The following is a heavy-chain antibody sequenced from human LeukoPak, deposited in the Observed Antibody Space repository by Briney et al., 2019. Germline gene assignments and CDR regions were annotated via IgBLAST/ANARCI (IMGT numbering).Heavy chain of an antibody. CDR2: INGSGGSA. CDR3: AKDGSRSREVFPYYYGSGRLQYMDV. CDR1: GFTFSSYA. D-gene: IGHD3-10*01. V-gene: IGHV3-23*01. J-gene: IGHJ6*03. Sequence: GGSLRLSCAASGFTFSSYAMSWVRQAPGKGLEWVSDINGSGGSAYYADSVKGRFTISRDNSKNTLYLQMNSLRDEDTAMFYCAKDGSRSREVFPYYYGSGRLQYMDVWGKGTTVIISS.